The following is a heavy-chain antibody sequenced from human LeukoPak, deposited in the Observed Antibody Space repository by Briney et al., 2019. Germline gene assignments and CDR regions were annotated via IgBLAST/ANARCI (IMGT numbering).Heavy chain of an antibody. V-gene: IGHV1-69*04. Sequence: SVKVSCKASGGTFSSYAISWVRQAPGQGLEWMGRIIPILGIANYAQKFQGRVTITADKSTSTAYMELSSLRSEDTAVYCCATSSVDYGGNSGFDYWGQGTLVTVSS. CDR1: GGTFSSYA. CDR2: IIPILGIA. J-gene: IGHJ4*02. CDR3: ATSSVDYGGNSGFDY. D-gene: IGHD4-23*01.